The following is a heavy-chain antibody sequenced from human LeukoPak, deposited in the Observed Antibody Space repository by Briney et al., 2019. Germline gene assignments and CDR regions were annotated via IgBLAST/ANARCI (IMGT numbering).Heavy chain of an antibody. J-gene: IGHJ5*02. CDR2: INPNSGGT. CDR1: GYTFTGYY. Sequence: EASVKVSCKASGYTFTGYYMHWVRQAPGQGLEWMGWINPNSGGTNYAQKFQGRVTMTRDTSISTAYMELSSLRSEDTAVYYCARGVVTMVRGVNYWFDPWGQGTLVTVSS. CDR3: ARGVVTMVRGVNYWFDP. D-gene: IGHD3-10*01. V-gene: IGHV1-2*02.